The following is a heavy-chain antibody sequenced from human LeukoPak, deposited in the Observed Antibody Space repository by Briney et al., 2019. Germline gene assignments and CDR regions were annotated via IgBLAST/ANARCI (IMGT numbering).Heavy chain of an antibody. CDR2: ISYDGSNK. CDR1: GFTFSSYA. V-gene: IGHV3-30*18. CDR3: ANERSGDDA. D-gene: IGHD5-24*01. Sequence: PGGSLRLSCAASGFTFSSYAMHWVRQAPGKGLEWVAVISYDGSNKHYADSVKGRFTISRDNSKNTLYLQMNSLRAEDTAVYYCANERSGDDAWGQGTLVTVSS. J-gene: IGHJ5*02.